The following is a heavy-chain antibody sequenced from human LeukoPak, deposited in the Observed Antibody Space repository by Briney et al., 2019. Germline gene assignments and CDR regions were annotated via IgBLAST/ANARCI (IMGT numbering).Heavy chain of an antibody. Sequence: GGSLRLSCAVSGFTFSSYGMHWVRQAPGKGLEWVAFIQYDESNKYYADSVKGRFTISRDNSKNTLYLQMNSLRAEDTAVYYCAKFGTNYFDSSGYYQTNYYYYYMVVWCKGTTVTVSS. CDR3: AKFGTNYFDSSGYYQTNYYYYYMVV. V-gene: IGHV3-30*02. J-gene: IGHJ6*03. CDR1: GFTFSSYG. D-gene: IGHD3-22*01. CDR2: IQYDESNK.